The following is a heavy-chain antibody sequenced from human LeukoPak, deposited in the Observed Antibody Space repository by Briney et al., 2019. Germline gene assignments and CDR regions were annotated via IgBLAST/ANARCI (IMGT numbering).Heavy chain of an antibody. J-gene: IGHJ4*02. D-gene: IGHD3-3*01. V-gene: IGHV3-7*01. CDR3: ARDYKHDYDLGY. CDR1: AFTFSSYW. Sequence: GGSLRLSCPASAFTFSSYWMSWVRQAPGKGLQWVANIKQDGSEKYYVDSVKGRFTISRDDAKNSLYLQMNSLRAEDTAVYYCARDYKHDYDLGYWGQGTLVTVSS. CDR2: IKQDGSEK.